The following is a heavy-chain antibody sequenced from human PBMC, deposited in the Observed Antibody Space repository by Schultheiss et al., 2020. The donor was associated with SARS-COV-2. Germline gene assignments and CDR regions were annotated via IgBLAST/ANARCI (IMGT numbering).Heavy chain of an antibody. CDR3: ARLYYYDSSGYYGMDV. D-gene: IGHD3-22*01. CDR1: GLTFSSYW. V-gene: IGHV3-7*03. CDR2: IKQDGSEK. J-gene: IGHJ6*02. Sequence: GGSLRLSCAASGLTFSSYWMSWVRQAPGKGLEWVANIKQDGSEKYYVDSVKGRFTISRDNAKNSLYLQMNSLRAEDTAVYYCARLYYYDSSGYYGMDVWGQGTTVTVSS.